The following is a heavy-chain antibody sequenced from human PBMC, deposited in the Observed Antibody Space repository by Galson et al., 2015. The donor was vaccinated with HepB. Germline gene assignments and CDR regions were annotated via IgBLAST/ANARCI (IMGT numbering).Heavy chain of an antibody. CDR1: GFTFSSYG. CDR2: ISYDGSNK. D-gene: IGHD3-10*01. CDR3: AKGYGSVPSYMDV. Sequence: SLRLSCAASGFTFSSYGMHWVRQAPGKGLEWVAVISYDGSNKYYADSVKGRFTISRDNSKNTLYLQMNSLRAEDTAVYYCAKGYGSVPSYMDVWGKGTTVTVSS. J-gene: IGHJ6*03. V-gene: IGHV3-30*18.